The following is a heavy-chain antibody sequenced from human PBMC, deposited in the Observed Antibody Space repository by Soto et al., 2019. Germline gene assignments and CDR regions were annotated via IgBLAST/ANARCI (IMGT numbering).Heavy chain of an antibody. Sequence: EVQLMESGGGLVQPGGSLRLSCAVSGFTFSRNAMHWVRQAPGKGLEYVSAISSNGGSTYYANSVKGRFTISRDNSKNTLYLQMGSLRDEDMAVYYCARGGSGYDLWFDPWGQGTLVSVSS. CDR3: ARGGSGYDLWFDP. D-gene: IGHD5-12*01. V-gene: IGHV3-64*01. CDR2: ISSNGGST. CDR1: GFTFSRNA. J-gene: IGHJ5*02.